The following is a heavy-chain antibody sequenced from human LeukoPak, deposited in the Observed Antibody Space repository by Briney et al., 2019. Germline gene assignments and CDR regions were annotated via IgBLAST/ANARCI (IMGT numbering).Heavy chain of an antibody. CDR1: GFTFSSYA. CDR3: AKDQGQETYYDFWSGYASHFDY. CDR2: ISGSGGST. D-gene: IGHD3-3*01. V-gene: IGHV3-23*01. J-gene: IGHJ4*02. Sequence: GGSLRLSCAASGFTFSSYAMSWVRQAPGKGLEWVSAISGSGGSTYYADSVKGRFTISRDNSKNTLYLQMNSLRAKDTAVYYCAKDQGQETYYDFWSGYASHFDYWGQGTLVTVSS.